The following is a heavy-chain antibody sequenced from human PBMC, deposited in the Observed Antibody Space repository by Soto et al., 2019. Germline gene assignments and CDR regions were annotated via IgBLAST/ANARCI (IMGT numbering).Heavy chain of an antibody. CDR1: GYTFTSYG. CDR3: ARDQGYLYCGGDCYSDY. CDR2: ISAYNGNT. V-gene: IGHV1-18*04. J-gene: IGHJ4*02. Sequence: QVQLVQSGAEVKKPGASVKVSCKASGYTFTSYGISWVRQAPGQVLEWMGWISAYNGNTNYAQKLQGRVTMTTDTSTSTAYMELRSLRSDDTAVYYCARDQGYLYCGGDCYSDYWGQGTLVTVSS. D-gene: IGHD2-21*02.